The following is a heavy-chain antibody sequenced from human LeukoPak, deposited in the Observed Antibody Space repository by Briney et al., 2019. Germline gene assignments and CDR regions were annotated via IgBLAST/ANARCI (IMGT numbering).Heavy chain of an antibody. J-gene: IGHJ5*02. D-gene: IGHD4-4*01. CDR3: ARDRSTVTAFNWFDP. CDR1: GYTFTGYY. CDR2: INPNSGGT. V-gene: IGHV1-2*02. Sequence: ASVKVSCKASGYTFTGYYMHWVRQAPGQELEWMGWINPNSGGTNYAQKFQGRVTMTRDTSISTAYMELSRLRSDDTAVYYCARDRSTVTAFNWFDPWGQGTLVTVSS.